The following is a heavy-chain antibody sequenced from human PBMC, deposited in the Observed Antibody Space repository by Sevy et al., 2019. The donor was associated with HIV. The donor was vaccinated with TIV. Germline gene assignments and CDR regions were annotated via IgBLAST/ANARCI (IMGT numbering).Heavy chain of an antibody. CDR2: ISYDGRNK. Sequence: GGSLRLSCSASGFTFSSSGMHWVRQAPGSGLEWVAIISYDGRNKYYADSVKGRFTISRDNSKNTLYLQMNSLRTEDTAVYYCAKDGGWYNYAPFDQWGQGTLVTVSS. CDR1: GFTFSSSG. D-gene: IGHD1-1*01. J-gene: IGHJ5*02. CDR3: AKDGGWYNYAPFDQ. V-gene: IGHV3-30*18.